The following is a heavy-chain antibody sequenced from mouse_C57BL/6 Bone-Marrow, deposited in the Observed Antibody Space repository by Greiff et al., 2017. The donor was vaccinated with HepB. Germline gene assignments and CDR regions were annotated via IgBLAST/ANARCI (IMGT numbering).Heavy chain of an antibody. CDR3: ARGYYYGSSY. V-gene: IGHV5-17*01. D-gene: IGHD1-1*01. CDR1: GFTFSDYG. CDR2: ISSGSSTI. Sequence: EVMLVESGGGLVKPGGSLKLSCAASGFTFSDYGMHWVRQAPETGLEWVAYISSGSSTIYYADTVKGRFTISRDNAKNTLFLQMTSLRSEDTAMYYCARGYYYGSSYWGQGTTLTVSS. J-gene: IGHJ2*01.